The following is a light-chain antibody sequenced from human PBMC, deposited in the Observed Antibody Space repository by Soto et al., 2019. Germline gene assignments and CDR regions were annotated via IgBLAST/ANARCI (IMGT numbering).Light chain of an antibody. CDR3: SSYTARSTPNVV. J-gene: IGLJ2*01. Sequence: QSALTQPASVSGSPGQSITFSCTGTSSDVGGYNYVSWYQQHPGKAPKLMIYDVTNRPSGVSNRFAGSKSGNTASLTISGLQAEDEADYYCSSYTARSTPNVVFGGGTKLTVL. CDR1: SSDVGGYNY. CDR2: DVT. V-gene: IGLV2-14*01.